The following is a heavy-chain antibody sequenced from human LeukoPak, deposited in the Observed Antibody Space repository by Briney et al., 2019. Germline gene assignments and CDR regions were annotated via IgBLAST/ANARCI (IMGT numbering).Heavy chain of an antibody. CDR3: ARGNYYGSGTFTRADY. CDR2: IGTAGDT. V-gene: IGHV3-13*01. J-gene: IGHJ4*02. D-gene: IGHD3-10*01. CDR1: GFTFSSYD. Sequence: GGSLRLSCAASGFTFSSYDMHWVRQAPGKGLEWVSAIGTAGDTYYPGSVKGRFTISRENAKNSLYLQMNSLRAGDTAVYYCARGNYYGSGTFTRADYWGQGTLVTVSS.